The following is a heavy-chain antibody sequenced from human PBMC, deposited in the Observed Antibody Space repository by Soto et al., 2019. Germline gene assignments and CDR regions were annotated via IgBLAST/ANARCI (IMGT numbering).Heavy chain of an antibody. D-gene: IGHD6-13*01. CDR1: GFTFSSYA. CDR3: ARDRSSSWYAYFDY. Sequence: GGALRPSCAASGFTFSSYAFPWVRPAPGKGLECVAVISYDGSNKYYADSVKGRFTISRDNSKNTLYLQMNSLRAEDTAVYYCARDRSSSWYAYFDYWGQGTLVTVSS. CDR2: ISYDGSNK. J-gene: IGHJ4*02. V-gene: IGHV3-30*16.